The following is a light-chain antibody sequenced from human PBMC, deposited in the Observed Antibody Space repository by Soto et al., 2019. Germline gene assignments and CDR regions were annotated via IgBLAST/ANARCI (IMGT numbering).Light chain of an antibody. CDR2: GAS. CDR3: QQYNNWPPLT. J-gene: IGKJ4*01. CDR1: QSVTNN. V-gene: IGKV3D-15*01. Sequence: EVVMTQSPATVSASPGETANLSCRASQSVTNNLAWFQQRPGQAPRLLIYGASARATGIPARFSASGSGTEFTLTISSLRSEGFAVYYCQQYNNWPPLTFGGGTKVEFK.